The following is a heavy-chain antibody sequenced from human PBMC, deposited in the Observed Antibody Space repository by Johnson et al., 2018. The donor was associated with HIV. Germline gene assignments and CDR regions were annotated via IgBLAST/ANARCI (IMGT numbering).Heavy chain of an antibody. Sequence: VQLVESGGGLVQPGGSLRLSCAASGFTFSSYAMSWVRQAPGKGLEWVSYISMSGRTIYYADSVKGRFTISRDNSKNTLYLQMNSLRAEDTAVYYCARADSSSSPWMGLDIWGQGTMVTVSS. J-gene: IGHJ3*02. V-gene: IGHV3-48*01. CDR3: ARADSSSSPWMGLDI. CDR2: ISMSGRTI. D-gene: IGHD6-13*01. CDR1: GFTFSSYA.